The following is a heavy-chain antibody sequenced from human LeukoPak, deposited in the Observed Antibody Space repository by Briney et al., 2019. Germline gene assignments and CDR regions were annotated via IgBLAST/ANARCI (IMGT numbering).Heavy chain of an antibody. D-gene: IGHD1-26*01. CDR2: IITIFGAA. CDR3: ARAASRVGPTPMYFDY. J-gene: IGHJ4*02. CDR1: GGTFSKDA. Sequence: SVKVSCKSSGGTFSKDAFSWVRQAPGQGLEWMGGIITIFGAANNAQKFQGRVTIIADEPTSTAYLELSSLRSEDTAVYYCARAASRVGPTPMYFDYWGQGTLVTVSS. V-gene: IGHV1-69*13.